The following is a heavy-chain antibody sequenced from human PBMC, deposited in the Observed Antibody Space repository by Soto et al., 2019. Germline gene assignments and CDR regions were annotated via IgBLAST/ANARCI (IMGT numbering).Heavy chain of an antibody. Sequence: SVKVSCKASGYTFSSYAMHWVRQAPGQRLEWIGWIAVGSGYTNYAQRFQDRVTLTRDMSTATTYMELSRLTSEDTAIYYCAADATAWQQMVPSDYWGQGTLVT. D-gene: IGHD2-8*01. CDR1: GYTFSSYA. V-gene: IGHV1-58*02. CDR3: AADATAWQQMVPSDY. CDR2: IAVGSGYT. J-gene: IGHJ4*02.